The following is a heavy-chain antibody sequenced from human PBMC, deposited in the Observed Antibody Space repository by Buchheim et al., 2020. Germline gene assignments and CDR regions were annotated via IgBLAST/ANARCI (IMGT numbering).Heavy chain of an antibody. J-gene: IGHJ6*02. D-gene: IGHD7-27*01. CDR1: GFTFSIFG. CDR3: ARVRIWGTSNYYGMDV. Sequence: EVQLVGSGGGLVQPGGSLRLSCAASGFTFSIFGMNWVRQAPGKGLEWVSYINPSGTTISYADSVRGRFTMSRDTAKSSLYLQMDSLRAEDTAVYYCARVRIWGTSNYYGMDVWGQGTT. V-gene: IGHV3-48*04. CDR2: INPSGTTI.